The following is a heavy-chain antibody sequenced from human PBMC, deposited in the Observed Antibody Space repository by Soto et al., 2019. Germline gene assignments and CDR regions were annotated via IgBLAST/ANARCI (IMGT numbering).Heavy chain of an antibody. CDR2: ISSSSSYI. CDR1: GFTFSSYS. J-gene: IGHJ6*02. D-gene: IGHD3-10*01. CDR3: ARSPYYYGSGSYFSHYYGMDV. V-gene: IGHV3-21*01. Sequence: PGGSLRLSCAASGFTFSSYSMNWVRQAPGKGLEWVSSISSSSSYIYYADSVKGRFTISRDNAKNSLYLQMNSLRAEDTAVYYCARSPYYYGSGSYFSHYYGMDVWGQGTTGTVS.